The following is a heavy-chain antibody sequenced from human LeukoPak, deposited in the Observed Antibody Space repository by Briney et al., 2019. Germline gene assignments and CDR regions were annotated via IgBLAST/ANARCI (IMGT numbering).Heavy chain of an antibody. CDR3: ARDNLGGWPQIDY. CDR2: IYYSGST. CDR1: GGSISSSSYY. J-gene: IGHJ4*02. D-gene: IGHD6-19*01. Sequence: SETLSLTCTVSGGSISSSSYYWGWIRQPPGKGLEWIGSIYYSGSTNYNPSLKSRVTISVDTSKNQFSLKVSSVTAADAAVYYCARDNLGGWPQIDYWGQGTLVTVSS. V-gene: IGHV4-39*07.